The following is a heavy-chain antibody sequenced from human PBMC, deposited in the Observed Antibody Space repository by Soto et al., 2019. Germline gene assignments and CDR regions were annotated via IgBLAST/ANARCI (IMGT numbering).Heavy chain of an antibody. D-gene: IGHD3-22*01. Sequence: EVQLLESGGGSVQPGGSLRLSCAAPGSTFSSYTFHWVRQAPGKGLEWVSCITGSGDLTHYAESVQGRFTISRDQSRNMLYLQMKSLRVDDTAVYYCASEERFNSGYYYVTGDFYYHALDVWGQGTTVTVSS. J-gene: IGHJ6*02. CDR3: ASEERFNSGYYYVTGDFYYHALDV. CDR1: GSTFSSYT. CDR2: ITGSGDLT. V-gene: IGHV3-23*01.